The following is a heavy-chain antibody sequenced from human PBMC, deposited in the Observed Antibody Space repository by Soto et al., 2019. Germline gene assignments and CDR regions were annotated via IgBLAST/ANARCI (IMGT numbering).Heavy chain of an antibody. J-gene: IGHJ5*02. CDR1: GYTFTGYY. Sequence: ASVKVSCKASGYTFTGYYMHRVRQAPGHGLEWMGWINPNSGATNYAQRFQGRVTMTEDTSTDTAYMELSRLRSEDSAMYYCAIILKPLRLRQFDPWGQGTLVTVSS. CDR3: AIILKPLRLRQFDP. D-gene: IGHD3-16*01. CDR2: INPNSGAT. V-gene: IGHV1-2*02.